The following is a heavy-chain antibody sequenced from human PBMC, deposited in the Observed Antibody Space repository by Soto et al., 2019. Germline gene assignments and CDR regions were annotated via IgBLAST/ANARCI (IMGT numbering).Heavy chain of an antibody. CDR3: ARDRGGWGFYYGMDV. CDR2: ISSSSSYI. J-gene: IGHJ6*02. Sequence: GSLRLSCAASGFTFSSYSMSWVRQAPGKGLEWVSSISSSSSYIYYADSVKGRFTISRDNAKNSLYLQMNSLRAEDTAVYYCARDRGGWGFYYGMDVWGQGTTVTVSS. V-gene: IGHV3-21*01. CDR1: GFTFSSYS. D-gene: IGHD6-19*01.